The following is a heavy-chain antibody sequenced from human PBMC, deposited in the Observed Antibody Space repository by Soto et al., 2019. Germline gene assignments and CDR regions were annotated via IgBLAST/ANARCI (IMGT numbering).Heavy chain of an antibody. CDR2: IYYSGST. V-gene: IGHV4-59*01. D-gene: IGHD4-4*01. CDR1: GGSISSYY. Sequence: SETLSLTCTVSGGSISSYYWSWIRQPPGKGLERIGYIYYSGSTNYNPSLKSRVTISVDTSKNQFSLKLSSVTAADTAVYYCARVGSNYYYYGMDVWGQGTTVTVSS. CDR3: ARVGSNYYYYGMDV. J-gene: IGHJ6*02.